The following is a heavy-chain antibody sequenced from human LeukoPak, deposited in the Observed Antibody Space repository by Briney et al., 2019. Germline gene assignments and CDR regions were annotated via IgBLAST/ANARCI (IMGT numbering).Heavy chain of an antibody. CDR3: ARDNSIGLLDY. CDR2: ISWNSGAI. V-gene: IGHV3-9*01. D-gene: IGHD4-4*01. J-gene: IGHJ4*02. Sequence: PGRSLRLSCVASGFTFDDYAMHWVRHAPGKGLEWVSGISWNSGAIVYADSVKGRFTISRDNAKNSLHLQMNSLRTEDTALYYCARDNSIGLLDYWGQGTLVTVSS. CDR1: GFTFDDYA.